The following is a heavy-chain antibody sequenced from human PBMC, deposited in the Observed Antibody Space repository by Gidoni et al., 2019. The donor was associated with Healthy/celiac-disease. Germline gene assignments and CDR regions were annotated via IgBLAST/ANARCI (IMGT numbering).Heavy chain of an antibody. V-gene: IGHV3-23*01. D-gene: IGHD6-19*01. Sequence: VQMLVCGGGWVQLGGSLRLPCAASAFTLSSYAMSCVRQAPGKGLEGVSAISGSGGSTYYADSVKGRVTITRDKSKNTLYLQMNSLRAEDTAVYYCAKDSSGWYADYWGQGTLVTVSS. CDR1: AFTLSSYA. CDR3: AKDSSGWYADY. CDR2: ISGSGGST. J-gene: IGHJ4*02.